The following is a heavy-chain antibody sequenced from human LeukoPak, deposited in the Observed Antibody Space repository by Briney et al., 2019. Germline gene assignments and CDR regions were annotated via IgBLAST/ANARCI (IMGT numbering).Heavy chain of an antibody. CDR3: ARQGLLWFGELLPPFDY. CDR2: IDPSDSYT. D-gene: IGHD3-10*01. J-gene: IGHJ4*02. V-gene: IGHV5-10-1*01. CDR1: GYSFTSYW. Sequence: GESLKISCKGSGYSFTSYWISWMRQMPGKGLEWMGRIDPSDSYTNYSPSFQGHVTISADKSISTAYLQWSSLKASDTAMYYCARQGLLWFGELLPPFDYWGQGTLVTVSS.